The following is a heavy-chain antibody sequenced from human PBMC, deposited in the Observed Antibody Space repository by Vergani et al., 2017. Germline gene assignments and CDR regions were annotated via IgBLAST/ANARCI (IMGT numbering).Heavy chain of an antibody. CDR2: ISSSGSTI. CDR1: GFTFSDYY. V-gene: IGHV3-11*01. D-gene: IGHD2-2*02. CDR3: ARHPEGYCSSTSCYKDDFDI. Sequence: QVQLVESGGGLVKPGGSLRLSCAASGFTFSDYYMSWIRQAPGKGLEWVSSISSSGSTIYYADSVKGRLTISRDNTNNSLYLQMNSLRAEDTAVDYCARHPEGYCSSTSCYKDDFDIWGQGTMVTVSS. J-gene: IGHJ3*02.